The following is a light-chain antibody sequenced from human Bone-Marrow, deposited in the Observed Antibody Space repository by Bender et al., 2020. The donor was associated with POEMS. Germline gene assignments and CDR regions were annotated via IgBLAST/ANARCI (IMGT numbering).Light chain of an antibody. CDR2: SNY. CDR1: SSNIGDNT. J-gene: IGLJ3*02. V-gene: IGLV1-44*01. Sequence: QSVLTQPPSASGTPGQRVTISCFGSSSNIGDNTVNWYQHLPGTAPRLVVYSNYQRPSGVPARFSGSKSGTSASLAISDIQSEDEGDYYCSSWDDSLSGWVFGGGTKLTVL. CDR3: SSWDDSLSGWV.